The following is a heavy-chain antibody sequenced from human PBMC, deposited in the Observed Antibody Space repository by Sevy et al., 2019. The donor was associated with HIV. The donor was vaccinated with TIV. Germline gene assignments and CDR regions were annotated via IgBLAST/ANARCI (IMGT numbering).Heavy chain of an antibody. CDR2: FDPVDGKT. CDR1: GYTLTQLS. V-gene: IGHV1-24*01. D-gene: IGHD3-22*01. CDR3: AITKDYYDSSGYPFDY. J-gene: IGHJ4*02. Sequence: ASVKVSCKVSGYTLTQLSMHWVRQAPGKGLEWMGTFDPVDGKTIYAQRFQGRVTMTEDKSTDTAYMQLTSLRSEDTAVFYCAITKDYYDSSGYPFDYWGLGTLVTVSS.